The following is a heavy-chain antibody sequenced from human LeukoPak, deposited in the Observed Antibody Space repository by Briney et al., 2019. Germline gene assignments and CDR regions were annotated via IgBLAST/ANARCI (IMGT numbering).Heavy chain of an antibody. CDR2: ISYDGSDK. D-gene: IGHD1-26*01. CDR1: GFSFSYYG. J-gene: IGHJ4*02. CDR3: AKDMRPYSGDRSFLFDQ. Sequence: GGSLRLSCAASGFSFSYYGVHWVRQAPGKGLEWVALISYDGSDKYFADSVKGRFSISRDNSQKTSFLQMNSLISEDTAIYYCAKDMRPYSGDRSFLFDQWGQGTLVIVSS. V-gene: IGHV3-30*18.